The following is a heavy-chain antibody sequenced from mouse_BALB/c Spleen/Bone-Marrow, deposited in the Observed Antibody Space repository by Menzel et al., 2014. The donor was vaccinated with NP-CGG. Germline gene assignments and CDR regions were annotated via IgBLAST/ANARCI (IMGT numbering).Heavy chain of an antibody. Sequence: VQLQQSGPELVKPGASVKISCKASGYSFTSYYMHWVKQRPGQGLEWIGWIFPGSGNTKYNEKFKGKATLTADTSSSTAYMQLSSLTSEDSAVYFCARSGYVGNYPYFDYWGQGTTLTVSS. J-gene: IGHJ2*01. CDR2: IFPGSGNT. V-gene: IGHV1-66*01. CDR3: ARSGYVGNYPYFDY. CDR1: GYSFTSYY. D-gene: IGHD2-1*01.